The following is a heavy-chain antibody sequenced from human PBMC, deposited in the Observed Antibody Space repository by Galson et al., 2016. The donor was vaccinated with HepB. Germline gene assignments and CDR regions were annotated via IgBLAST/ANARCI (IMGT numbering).Heavy chain of an antibody. Sequence: PALVKPTQTLTLTCTFSGFSLSISGVGVGWIRQSPGKALEWLALIYWDDDKRYSPSLKRRLTITKDTSKNQVVLIMTNMDPVDTATYYWAHSRVGATGDYYYGMDVWGQGTTVTVSS. CDR1: GFSLSISGVG. D-gene: IGHD1-26*01. CDR3: AHSRVGATGDYYYGMDV. CDR2: IYWDDDK. J-gene: IGHJ6*02. V-gene: IGHV2-5*02.